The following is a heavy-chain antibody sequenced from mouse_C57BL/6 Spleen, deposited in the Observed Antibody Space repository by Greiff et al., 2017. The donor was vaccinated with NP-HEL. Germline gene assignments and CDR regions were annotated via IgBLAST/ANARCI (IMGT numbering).Heavy chain of an antibody. CDR1: GFTFSDAW. V-gene: IGHV6-6*01. Sequence: EVKVEESGGGLVQPGGSMKLSCAASGFTFSDAWMDWVRQSPEKGLEWVAEIRNKANNHATYYAESVKGRFTISRDDSKSSVYLQMNSLRAEDTGIYYCTRGEGYIYYGYAMDYWGQGTSVTVSS. D-gene: IGHD2-1*01. J-gene: IGHJ4*01. CDR2: IRNKANNHAT. CDR3: TRGEGYIYYGYAMDY.